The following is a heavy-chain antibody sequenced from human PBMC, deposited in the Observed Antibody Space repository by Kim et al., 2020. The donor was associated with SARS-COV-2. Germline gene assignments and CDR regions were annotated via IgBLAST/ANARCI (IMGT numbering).Heavy chain of an antibody. Sequence: KGRFTIRRNNSKSTLYLQMNSLRAEDTAVYYCAKVVYYYDSSGYYSTAFDIWGQGTMVTVSS. CDR3: AKVVYYYDSSGYYSTAFDI. D-gene: IGHD3-22*01. V-gene: IGHV3-23*01. J-gene: IGHJ3*02.